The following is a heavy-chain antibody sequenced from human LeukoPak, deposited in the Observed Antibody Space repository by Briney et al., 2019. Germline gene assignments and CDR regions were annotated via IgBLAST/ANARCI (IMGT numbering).Heavy chain of an antibody. Sequence: SETLSPTCTVSGGSISTYYWSWIRQPPGKGLEWIGYIYYSGSTNYNPSLKSRVTISVDTSKNQFSLKLSSVTAADTAVYYCASQGDSSGYYRGFDPWGQGTLVTVSS. J-gene: IGHJ5*02. D-gene: IGHD3-22*01. CDR2: IYYSGST. CDR1: GGSISTYY. V-gene: IGHV4-59*12. CDR3: ASQGDSSGYYRGFDP.